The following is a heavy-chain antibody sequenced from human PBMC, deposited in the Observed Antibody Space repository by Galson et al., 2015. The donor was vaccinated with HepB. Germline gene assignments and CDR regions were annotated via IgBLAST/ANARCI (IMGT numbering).Heavy chain of an antibody. CDR3: ARGYYGNYSRFPDY. CDR1: GYTFTSYD. D-gene: IGHD4-11*01. J-gene: IGHJ4*02. Sequence: SVKVSCKASGYTFTSYDINWVRQATGQGLEWMGWMNPNSGNTGYAQKFQGRVTMTRNTSISTAYMELSSLRSEDTAVYYCARGYYGNYSRFPDYWGQGTLVTVSS. V-gene: IGHV1-8*01. CDR2: MNPNSGNT.